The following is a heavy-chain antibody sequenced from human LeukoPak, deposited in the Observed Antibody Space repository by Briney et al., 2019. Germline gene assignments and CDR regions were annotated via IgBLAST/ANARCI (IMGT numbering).Heavy chain of an antibody. CDR3: ARAPPYYDILTGYDYFDY. Sequence: GGSLRLSCAASGFTFSNYWMSWVRQAPGEGLEWVANIKQDGSEKYYVDSVKGRFTISRDNAKNSLYLQMNSLRAEDTAVYYCARAPPYYDILTGYDYFDYWGQGTLVTVSS. D-gene: IGHD3-9*01. J-gene: IGHJ4*02. CDR1: GFTFSNYW. V-gene: IGHV3-7*01. CDR2: IKQDGSEK.